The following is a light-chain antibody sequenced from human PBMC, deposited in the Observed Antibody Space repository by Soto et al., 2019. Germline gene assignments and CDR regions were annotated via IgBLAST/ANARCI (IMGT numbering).Light chain of an antibody. V-gene: IGKV1-12*01. CDR2: ASS. CDR3: QQYNNWPIT. CDR1: QDVGNW. Sequence: DIKMKQSPSSVSASVGDRVSITCRASQDVGNWLAWYQQKPGKAPKLLISASSSLQSGVPSRFSGSGSGTDFTLTISSLQSEDFEVYYCQQYNNWPITFGQGTRLEIK. J-gene: IGKJ5*01.